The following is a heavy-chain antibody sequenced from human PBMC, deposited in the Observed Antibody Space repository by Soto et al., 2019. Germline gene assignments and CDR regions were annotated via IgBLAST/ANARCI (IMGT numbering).Heavy chain of an antibody. CDR3: AKDLTTGTQGLVYGVDV. J-gene: IGHJ6*01. CDR2: ISFDGSDK. D-gene: IGHD4-4*01. V-gene: IGHV3-30*18. Sequence: QMQLVESGGGVVQPGRSLRLSCVASGFTFNRYGMHWVRQAPGKGLEWGALISFDGSDKFYLDSVKGRFTLSRDNSKHTMCLQMNNLRSEDTALYYCAKDLTTGTQGLVYGVDVWGQGTTVNVSS. CDR1: GFTFNRYG.